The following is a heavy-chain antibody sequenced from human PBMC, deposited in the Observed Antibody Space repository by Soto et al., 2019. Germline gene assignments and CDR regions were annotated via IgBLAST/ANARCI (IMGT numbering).Heavy chain of an antibody. CDR3: ARDWLRPYYYMDV. V-gene: IGHV3-9*01. Sequence: EVQLVESGGGLVQPGRSLRLSCAASGFTIADYAMHWIRQAPGKSREWVSGISWNSGSIGSADSVKGRCTISSDNANNSLYLQMNSLRAEDTALYYCARDWLRPYYYMDVWCKGATVTVSS. CDR2: ISWNSGSI. J-gene: IGHJ6*03. CDR1: GFTIADYA. D-gene: IGHD5-18*01.